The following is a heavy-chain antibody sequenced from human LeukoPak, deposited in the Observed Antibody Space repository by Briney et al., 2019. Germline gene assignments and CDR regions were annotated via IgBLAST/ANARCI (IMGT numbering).Heavy chain of an antibody. CDR1: GFTFSSYW. V-gene: IGHV3-7*01. CDR3: ARDGAFRIYDY. J-gene: IGHJ4*02. D-gene: IGHD3-3*02. CDR2: IKQDGNEK. Sequence: GGSLRLSCAASGFTFSSYWMTWVRQAPGKGLEWVASIKQDGNEKYYVDSVKGRFTISRDNARNSQYLQMSSLRADNTAVYYCARDGAFRIYDYWGQGTLVTVSP.